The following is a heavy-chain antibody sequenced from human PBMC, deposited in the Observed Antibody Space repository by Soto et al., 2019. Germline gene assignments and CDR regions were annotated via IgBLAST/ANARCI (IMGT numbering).Heavy chain of an antibody. CDR2: IKQDGNEK. Sequence: EVQLVDSGGALVQPGESLRLSCAASGFTFSDYLMTWVRQAPGKGLEWVAIIKQDGNEKYYVDSVKGRFTISRDNVKNSLYLQLNALRAEDTAVYYCAIGHWLGKWGQGTLVTVSS. J-gene: IGHJ4*02. D-gene: IGHD6-19*01. V-gene: IGHV3-7*01. CDR1: GFTFSDYL. CDR3: AIGHWLGK.